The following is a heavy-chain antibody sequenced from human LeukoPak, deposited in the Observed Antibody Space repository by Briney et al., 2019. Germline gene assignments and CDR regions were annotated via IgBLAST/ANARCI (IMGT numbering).Heavy chain of an antibody. D-gene: IGHD3-22*01. CDR2: IIPIFGTA. Sequence: GASVKVSCKASGGTLSSYAISWVRQAPGQGLEWMGGIIPIFGTANYAQKFQGRVTITADESTSTAYMELSSLRSEDTAVYYCARASTYYYDSSGGDYWGQGTLVTVSS. J-gene: IGHJ4*02. CDR1: GGTLSSYA. CDR3: ARASTYYYDSSGGDY. V-gene: IGHV1-69*13.